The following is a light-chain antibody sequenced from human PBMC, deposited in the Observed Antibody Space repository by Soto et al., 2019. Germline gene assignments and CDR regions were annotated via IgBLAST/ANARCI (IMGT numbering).Light chain of an antibody. J-gene: IGKJ4*01. Sequence: IVMTQSPLSLPVTPGEPASISCRSSQSLLHSSGNNYLDWYVQKPGQSPQLLIYLGSNRASGVPDRFSGHGSGTDFTLKISRVEAEDVGVYYCMQALQTPLTFGGGTRVEIK. CDR2: LGS. V-gene: IGKV2-28*01. CDR1: QSLLHSSGNNY. CDR3: MQALQTPLT.